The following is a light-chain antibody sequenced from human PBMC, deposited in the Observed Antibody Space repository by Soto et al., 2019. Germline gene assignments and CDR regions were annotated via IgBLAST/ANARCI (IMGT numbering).Light chain of an antibody. V-gene: IGLV2-23*02. Sequence: QSVLTQPASVSGSPGQLITISCTRTNSDVGSFDFVSWYQQYPGKAPKVMIYEITKRPSGVSNRFSGSKSGNTASLTISGLQADDEADYYCCSDAGSSLYVFGTGTKVTVL. J-gene: IGLJ1*01. CDR3: CSDAGSSLYV. CDR1: NSDVGSFDF. CDR2: EIT.